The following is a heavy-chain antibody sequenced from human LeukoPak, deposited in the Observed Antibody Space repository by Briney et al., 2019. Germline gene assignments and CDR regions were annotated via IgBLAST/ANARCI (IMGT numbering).Heavy chain of an antibody. J-gene: IGHJ6*03. CDR1: GFTFSSYS. V-gene: IGHV3-48*01. CDR3: ASGPNTSRSGWSRNYYYYMDV. D-gene: IGHD6-19*01. Sequence: GGSLRLSCAASGFTFSSYSMNWVRQAPGKGLEWVSYISSSGSNIYYADSVKGRFTISRDNAKNSLYLQMNSLRAEDTAVYYCASGPNTSRSGWSRNYYYYMDVWGKGTTVTVSS. CDR2: ISSSGSNI.